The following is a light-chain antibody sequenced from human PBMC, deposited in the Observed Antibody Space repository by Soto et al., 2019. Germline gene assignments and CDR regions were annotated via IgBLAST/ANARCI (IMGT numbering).Light chain of an antibody. Sequence: QSVLTQPASVSGSLGQSITISCTGTSSDVGGYNYVSWYQQHPGKDPKVVIFEVTKRPSGVSSRFSGSKSGNTASLTVSGRQAEDEGDYYCSSYTSSRTVLFGGGTKLTVL. J-gene: IGLJ2*01. V-gene: IGLV2-14*01. CDR2: EVT. CDR1: SSDVGGYNY. CDR3: SSYTSSRTVL.